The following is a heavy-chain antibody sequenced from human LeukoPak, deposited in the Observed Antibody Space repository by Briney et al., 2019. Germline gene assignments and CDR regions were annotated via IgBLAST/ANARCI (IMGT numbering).Heavy chain of an antibody. D-gene: IGHD3-3*01. CDR1: GYTLTELS. V-gene: IGHV1-24*01. J-gene: IGHJ6*02. CDR3: ATDGGDYYGMDV. CDR2: FDPEDGET. Sequence: SVKVSCKVSGYTLTELSMHWVRQAPGKGLEWMGGFDPEDGETIYAQKFQGRVTMTEDTSTDTAYMELSSLRSEDTAVYYCATDGGDYYGMDVWGQGTTVTVSS.